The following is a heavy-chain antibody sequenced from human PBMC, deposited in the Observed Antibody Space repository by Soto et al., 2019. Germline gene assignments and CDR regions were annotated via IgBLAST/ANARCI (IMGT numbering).Heavy chain of an antibody. CDR3: AKDPLDSGSRYYFDY. CDR1: GFTFDDYA. J-gene: IGHJ4*02. Sequence: GGSLRLSCAASGFTFDDYAMHWVRQAPGKGLEWVSLISGDGGSTYYADSVKGRFTISRDNSKNSLYLQMNSLRTEDTALYYCAKDPLDSGSRYYFDYWGQGTLVTVSS. D-gene: IGHD1-26*01. V-gene: IGHV3-43*02. CDR2: ISGDGGST.